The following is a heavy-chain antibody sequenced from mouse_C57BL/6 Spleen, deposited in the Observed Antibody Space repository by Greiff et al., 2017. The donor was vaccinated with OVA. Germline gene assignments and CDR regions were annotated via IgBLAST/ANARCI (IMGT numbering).Heavy chain of an antibody. J-gene: IGHJ2*01. CDR3: ARWAYDYFYYFDY. Sequence: VHLVESGPELVKPGASVKISCKASGYAFSSSWMNWVKQRPGKGLEWIGRIYPGDGDTNYNGKFKGKATLTADKSSSTAYMQLSSLTSEDSAVYFCARWAYDYFYYFDYWGQGTTLTVSS. V-gene: IGHV1-82*01. CDR2: IYPGDGDT. CDR1: GYAFSSSW. D-gene: IGHD2-4*01.